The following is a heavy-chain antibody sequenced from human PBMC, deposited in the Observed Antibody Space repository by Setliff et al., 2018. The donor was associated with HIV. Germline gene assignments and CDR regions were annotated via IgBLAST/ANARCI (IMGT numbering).Heavy chain of an antibody. J-gene: IGHJ4*02. CDR2: IYARGST. CDR3: ARELLRSWDGSENSYKPYYFDY. D-gene: IGHD3-10*01. V-gene: IGHV4-38-2*02. Sequence: PSETLSLTCAVSGYAISSGYYWGWIRRPPGKGLEWIGSIYARGSTYYNPSLKSRVTISVDTSKNQFSLKRSSVTAADTAVYYCARELLRSWDGSENSYKPYYFDYWGQGTLVTVSS. CDR1: GYAISSGYY.